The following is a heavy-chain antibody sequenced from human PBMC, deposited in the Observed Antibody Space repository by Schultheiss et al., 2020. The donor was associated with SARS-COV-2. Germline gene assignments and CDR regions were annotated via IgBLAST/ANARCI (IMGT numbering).Heavy chain of an antibody. V-gene: IGHV3-21*01. CDR2: ISSSSSYI. CDR3: ARSIDVLRYPLYYYGMDV. CDR1: GFTFDDYA. Sequence: GGSLRLSCAASGFTFDDYAMHWVRQAPGKGLEWVSSISSSSSYIYYADSVKGRFTISRDNAKNSLYLQMNSLRAEDTAVYYCARSIDVLRYPLYYYGMDVWGQGTTVTVSS. J-gene: IGHJ6*02. D-gene: IGHD3-9*01.